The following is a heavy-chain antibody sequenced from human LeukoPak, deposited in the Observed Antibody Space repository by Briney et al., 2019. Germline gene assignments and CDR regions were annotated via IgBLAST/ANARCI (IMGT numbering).Heavy chain of an antibody. CDR2: ISGSGDST. CDR1: GFTFSSYA. V-gene: IGHV3-23*01. Sequence: PGGSLRLSCAASGFTFSSYAMSWVRQAPGKGLEWVSAISGSGDSTYYADSVKGRFTISRDNAKNSLYLQMNSLRAEDMALYYCAKGGVVVAAGWFDPWGQGTLVTVSS. J-gene: IGHJ5*02. D-gene: IGHD2-15*01. CDR3: AKGGVVVAAGWFDP.